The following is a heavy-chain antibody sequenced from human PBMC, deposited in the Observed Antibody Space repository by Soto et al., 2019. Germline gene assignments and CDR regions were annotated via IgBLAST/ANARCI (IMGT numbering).Heavy chain of an antibody. CDR1: GYTFTSYG. J-gene: IGHJ6*02. CDR2: ISAYNGNT. Sequence: ASVKVSCKASGYTFTSYGISWVRQAPGQGLEWMGWISAYNGNTNYAQKLQGRVTMTTDTSTSTAYMELRSLRSDDTAVYYCARVKCSSTSCYYYYYYYGMDVWGQGTTVTVSS. D-gene: IGHD2-2*01. CDR3: ARVKCSSTSCYYYYYYYGMDV. V-gene: IGHV1-18*01.